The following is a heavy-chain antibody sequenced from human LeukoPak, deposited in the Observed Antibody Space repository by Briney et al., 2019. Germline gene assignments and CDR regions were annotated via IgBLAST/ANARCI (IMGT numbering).Heavy chain of an antibody. D-gene: IGHD6-13*01. CDR2: ISSSSSTI. Sequence: PGGSLRLSCAASGFTFSSYSMNWVRQAPGKGLEWVSYISSSSSTIYYADSVKGRFTISRDNAKNSLYLQMNSLRAEDTAVYYCARVARFIGQQLGLYYYYMDVWGKGTTVTVFS. J-gene: IGHJ6*03. CDR1: GFTFSSYS. V-gene: IGHV3-48*04. CDR3: ARVARFIGQQLGLYYYYMDV.